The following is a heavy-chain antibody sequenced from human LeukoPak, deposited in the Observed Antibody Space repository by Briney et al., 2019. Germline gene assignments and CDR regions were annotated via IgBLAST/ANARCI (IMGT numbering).Heavy chain of an antibody. V-gene: IGHV1-2*02. D-gene: IGHD3-16*02. J-gene: IGHJ4*02. CDR2: INPNSGGT. CDR3: ARELNYDYVWGSYRYDY. CDR1: GYTFTGYY. Sequence: ASVKVSCKASGYTFTGYYMHWVRQAPGQGLEWMGWINPNSGGTNYAQKFQGRVTMTRDTSISTAYMELSRLRSDDTAVYYCARELNYDYVWGSYRYDYWGQGTLVTVSS.